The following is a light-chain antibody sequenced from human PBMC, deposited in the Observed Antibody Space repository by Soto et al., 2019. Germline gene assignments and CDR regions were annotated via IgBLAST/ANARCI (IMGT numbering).Light chain of an antibody. J-gene: IGLJ2*01. V-gene: IGLV2-8*01. Sequence: QSALTQPPSASGSPGQSVTISCTGASSDVGGYNYVSWYQQHPGKAPKLMIYEVNKRPSGVPDRFSGSKFGNTASLTVSGLQGEEEADYYGSSYGGSNNLVFGGGTQLTVL. CDR3: SSYGGSNNLV. CDR2: EVN. CDR1: SSDVGGYNY.